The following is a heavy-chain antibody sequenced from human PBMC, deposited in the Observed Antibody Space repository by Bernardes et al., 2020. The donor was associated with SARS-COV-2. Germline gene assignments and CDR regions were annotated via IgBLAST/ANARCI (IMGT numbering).Heavy chain of an antibody. CDR3: ARDSSWPYFDY. J-gene: IGHJ4*02. CDR2: ISSSSSYI. V-gene: IGHV3-21*01. CDR1: GFTFSGYS. D-gene: IGHD2-15*01. Sequence: GGSLRLSCAASGFTFSGYSMNWVRQAPGKGLEWVSSISSSSSYIYYADSVKGRFTISRDNAKRSLYLQMNSLRAEDTAVYYCARDSSWPYFDYWGQGALVTVSS.